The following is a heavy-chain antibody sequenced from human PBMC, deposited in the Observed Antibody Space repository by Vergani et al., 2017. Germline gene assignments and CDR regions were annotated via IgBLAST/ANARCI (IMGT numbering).Heavy chain of an antibody. CDR2: IYHSGST. CDR3: ARPRGSSWYKDAFDI. V-gene: IGHV4-38-2*01. D-gene: IGHD6-13*01. J-gene: IGHJ3*02. Sequence: QVQLQESGPGLVKPSETLSLTCAVSGHSISSGYYWGWIRQPPGKGLEWIGSIYHSGSTYYNPSLKSRVTISVDTSKNQFSLKLSSVTAADTAVYYCARPRGSSWYKDAFDIWGQGTMVTVSS. CDR1: GHSISSGYY.